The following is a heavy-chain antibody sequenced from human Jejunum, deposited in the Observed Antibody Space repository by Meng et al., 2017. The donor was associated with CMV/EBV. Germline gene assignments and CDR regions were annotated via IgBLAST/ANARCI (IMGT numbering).Heavy chain of an antibody. Sequence: QVQLQQWGRGLLTSSEALSLTWGVYSGTLSPYYWTWIRQIPGKGLEWIGEISHGGITNYNPSLKSRVTLLIDTSKNQFSLKLSSVTAADTAVYYCGMERVNWGQGILVTVSS. CDR1: SGTLSPYY. D-gene: IGHD1-1*01. CDR3: GMERVN. V-gene: IGHV4-34*08. J-gene: IGHJ4*02. CDR2: ISHGGIT.